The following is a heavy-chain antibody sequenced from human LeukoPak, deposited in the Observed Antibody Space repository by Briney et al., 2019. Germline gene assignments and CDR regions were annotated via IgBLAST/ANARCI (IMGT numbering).Heavy chain of an antibody. CDR3: SVGVGAFDY. V-gene: IGHV1-69*13. Sequence: GASVKVSCEASGGTFSSYAISWVRQAPGQGLEWMGGIIPIFGTANYAQKFQGRVTITADESTSTAYMELSSLRSEDTAVYYCSVGVGAFDYWGQGTLVTVSS. D-gene: IGHD1-26*01. CDR1: GGTFSSYA. J-gene: IGHJ4*02. CDR2: IIPIFGTA.